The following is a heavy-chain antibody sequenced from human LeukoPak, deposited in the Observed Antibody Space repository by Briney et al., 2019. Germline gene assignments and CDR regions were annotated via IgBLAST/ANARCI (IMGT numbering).Heavy chain of an antibody. J-gene: IGHJ4*02. CDR2: IYPADSDT. CDR1: GYSFTNYW. V-gene: IGHV5-51*01. CDR3: ARRYDSVDY. D-gene: IGHD3-3*01. Sequence: ASLKISCKGSGYSFTNYWIGWVRQLPGKGLEWMGIIYPADSDTRYSPSFQGQVTISADKSISTAYLQWSSLKASDTAMYYCARRYDSVDYWGQGTLVTVSS.